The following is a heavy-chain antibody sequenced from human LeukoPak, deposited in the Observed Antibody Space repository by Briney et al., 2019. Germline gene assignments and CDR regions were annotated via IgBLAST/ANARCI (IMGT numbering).Heavy chain of an antibody. CDR3: ATVYSYGPEVFDY. J-gene: IGHJ4*02. CDR2: FDPEDGET. Sequence: ASVKVSCKVSGYTLTELSMHWVRQAPGKGLEWMGGFDPEDGETIYAQKFQGRVTMTEDTSTDTAYMELSSLRSEDTAMYYCATVYSYGPEVFDYWGQGTLVTVSS. V-gene: IGHV1-24*01. D-gene: IGHD5-18*01. CDR1: GYTLTELS.